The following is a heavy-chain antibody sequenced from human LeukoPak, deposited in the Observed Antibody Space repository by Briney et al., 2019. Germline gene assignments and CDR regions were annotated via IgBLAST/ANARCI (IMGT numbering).Heavy chain of an antibody. D-gene: IGHD6-19*01. CDR1: GYTFTSYG. V-gene: IGHV1-18*01. J-gene: IGHJ4*02. CDR3: ARDIYSGWYFDY. CDR2: ISAYNGNT. Sequence: ASVKVSCKASGYTFTSYGISWVRQAPGQGLEWMGWISAYNGNTNYAQKLQGRVTMTTDTPTSTAYMELRSLRSDDTAVYYCARDIYSGWYFDYWGQGTLVTVSS.